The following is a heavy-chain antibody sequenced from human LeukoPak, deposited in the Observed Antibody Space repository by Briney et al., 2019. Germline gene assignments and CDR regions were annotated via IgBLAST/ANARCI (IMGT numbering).Heavy chain of an antibody. CDR1: GGSISSYY. D-gene: IGHD3-22*01. CDR3: ARAKEYYYDSSGYYLLPNWFDP. J-gene: IGHJ5*02. CDR2: IYYSGST. V-gene: IGHV4-59*01. Sequence: PSETLSLTCTVSGGSISSYYWSWIRQPPGKGLEWIGYIYYSGSTNYNPSLKSRVTISVDTSKNQFSLKLSSVTAADTAVYYCARAKEYYYDSSGYYLLPNWFDPWGQGTLVTVSS.